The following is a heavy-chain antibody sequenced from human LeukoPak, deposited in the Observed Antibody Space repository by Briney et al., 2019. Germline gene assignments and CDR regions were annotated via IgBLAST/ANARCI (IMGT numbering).Heavy chain of an antibody. D-gene: IGHD6-19*01. J-gene: IGHJ4*02. CDR1: GGSISSYY. V-gene: IGHV4-59*01. CDR2: IHSSGGT. Sequence: ASETLSLTCTVSGGSISSYYWSWIRQPPGEGLEWIGYIHSSGGTIYNPSLESRVTISLDTSKNQFSLKLSSVTAADTAVYYCARYQWQIHHYFDYWGQGTLVTVSS. CDR3: ARYQWQIHHYFDY.